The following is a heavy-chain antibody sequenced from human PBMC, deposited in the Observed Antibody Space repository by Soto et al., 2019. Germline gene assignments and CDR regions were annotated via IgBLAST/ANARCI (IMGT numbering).Heavy chain of an antibody. Sequence: SQTRSLTCAISGDSVSSNSAAWNWIRQSPSRGLEWLGRTYYRSKWYNDYAISVKSRITINPDTSKNQFSLQLNSVIPEDTAVYYSLPAHLGSDRYILEPFDTWGQGTRVTVSS. J-gene: IGHJ5*02. CDR3: LPAHLGSDRYILEPFDT. V-gene: IGHV6-1*01. CDR1: GDSVSSNSAA. CDR2: TYYRSKWYN. D-gene: IGHD1-1*01.